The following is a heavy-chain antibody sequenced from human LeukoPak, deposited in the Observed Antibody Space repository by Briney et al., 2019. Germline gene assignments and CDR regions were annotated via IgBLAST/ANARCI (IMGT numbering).Heavy chain of an antibody. CDR3: ARAPLGLIVVVPAAIRERYYYYYYMDV. V-gene: IGHV1-8*03. CDR1: GYTFTSYD. J-gene: IGHJ6*03. D-gene: IGHD2-2*02. CDR2: MNPNSGNT. Sequence: GASVKVSCKASGYTFTSYDINWVRQATGQGLEWMGWMNPNSGNTGYAQKFQGRVTITRNTSISTAYMELSSLRSGDTAVYYCARAPLGLIVVVPAAIRERYYYYYYMDVWGKGTTVTVSS.